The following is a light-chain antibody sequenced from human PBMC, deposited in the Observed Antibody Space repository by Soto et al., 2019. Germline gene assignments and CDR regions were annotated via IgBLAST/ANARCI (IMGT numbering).Light chain of an antibody. CDR1: QTVGSK. CDR2: GAS. V-gene: IGKV3-15*01. CDR3: QQCNNGPQT. J-gene: IGKJ1*01. Sequence: EVVMTQSPATLSVSPGERATLSCRASQTVGSKLAWYQQKPGQAPRLLIYGASTRATGIPARFSGSGSGTEFTLTISSLQSEDFAVYYCQQCNNGPQTF.